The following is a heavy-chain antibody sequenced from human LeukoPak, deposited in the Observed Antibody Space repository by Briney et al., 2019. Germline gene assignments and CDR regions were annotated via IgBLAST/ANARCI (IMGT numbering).Heavy chain of an antibody. CDR1: GFSVSNNY. Sequence: GGSLRLSCGVSGFSVSNNYMTWVRQAAGKGLEWVSVIYSGGSTYYADSVKGRFTISRDNSKNTLYLQMNSLRVEDTAVYYCARDRPDYGDYGWGQGTLVTVSS. J-gene: IGHJ4*02. V-gene: IGHV3-66*01. CDR2: IYSGGST. CDR3: ARDRPDYGDYG. D-gene: IGHD4-17*01.